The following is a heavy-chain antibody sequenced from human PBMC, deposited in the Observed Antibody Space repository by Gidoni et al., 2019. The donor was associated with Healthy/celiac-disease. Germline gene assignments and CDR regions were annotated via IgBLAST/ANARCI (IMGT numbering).Heavy chain of an antibody. J-gene: IGHJ3*02. Sequence: QVQLQESGPGLVKPSQTLSLTCTVSGGSISSGGSYWSWIRQHPGKGREWIGYIYYSGSTYYNPSLKSRVTISVDTSKNQFSLKLSSVTAADTAVYYCASSRVIPLGIMAFDIWGQGTMVTVSS. V-gene: IGHV4-31*03. CDR2: IYYSGST. D-gene: IGHD7-27*01. CDR1: GGSISSGGSY. CDR3: ASSRVIPLGIMAFDI.